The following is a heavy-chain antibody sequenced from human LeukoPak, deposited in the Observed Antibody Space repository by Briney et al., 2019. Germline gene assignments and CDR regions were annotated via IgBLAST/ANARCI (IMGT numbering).Heavy chain of an antibody. V-gene: IGHV3-74*01. J-gene: IGHJ4*02. Sequence: GRSLRLSCAASGFTFSSHWMHWVRQAPGKGLVWVSRINSDGSSISYADSVKGRFTISRDNAKNTLYLQMNSLRAEDTAVYYXXRDLQLWTTRDTRXGAQVGYWGQGTLVTVSS. CDR2: INSDGSSI. CDR3: XRDLQLWTTRDTRXGAQVGY. D-gene: IGHD5-18*01. CDR1: GFTFSSHW.